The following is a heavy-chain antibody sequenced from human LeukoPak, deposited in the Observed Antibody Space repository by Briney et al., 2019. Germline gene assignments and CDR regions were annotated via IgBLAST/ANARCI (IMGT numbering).Heavy chain of an antibody. V-gene: IGHV3-74*01. Sequence: GGSLRLSWVGSGFSLSDYWMSWARQAPGKGLVWVSRIKNDGSVATYADSVKGRFSISRDDAKNTLYLQMNSLRAEDTAFYFCAKSDYFDPWGPGTLVTVSS. CDR2: IKNDGSVA. D-gene: IGHD1-26*01. J-gene: IGHJ5*02. CDR1: GFSLSDYW. CDR3: AKSDYFDP.